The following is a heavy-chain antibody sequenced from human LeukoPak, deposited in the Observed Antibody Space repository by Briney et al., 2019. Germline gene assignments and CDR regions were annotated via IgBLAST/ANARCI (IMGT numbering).Heavy chain of an antibody. V-gene: IGHV3-33*01. Sequence: GRSLRLSCAASGFTLSTYCMHSVRQAPGKGLERVSDIWYNGTTYYADSVKGRFTISRDNSKSTLYLQMNSLRAEDTVVYYCAREEGVDGTAGINNWGQGTLVIVSS. CDR3: AREEGVDGTAGINN. J-gene: IGHJ4*02. D-gene: IGHD6-13*01. CDR2: IWYNGTT. CDR1: GFTLSTYC.